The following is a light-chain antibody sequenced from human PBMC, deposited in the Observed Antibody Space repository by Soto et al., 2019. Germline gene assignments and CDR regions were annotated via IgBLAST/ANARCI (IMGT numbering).Light chain of an antibody. V-gene: IGKV1-5*01. Sequence: DIQMTQSPSTLSASVGDRVTITCRASQSISSWLAWYQQKPGKAPKLLIYDASSLESGVPSRFSGSGSGTEFTLTISSLQPDDFATSYCQQYNSMRTFGQGTKVEIK. J-gene: IGKJ1*01. CDR3: QQYNSMRT. CDR1: QSISSW. CDR2: DAS.